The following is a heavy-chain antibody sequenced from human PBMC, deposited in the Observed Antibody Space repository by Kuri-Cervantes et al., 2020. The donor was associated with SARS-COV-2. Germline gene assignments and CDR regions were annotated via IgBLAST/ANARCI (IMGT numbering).Heavy chain of an antibody. J-gene: IGHJ4*02. Sequence: ASVKVSCKASGGTFSSYTISWVRQAPGQGLEWMGWINPNSGGTNYAQKLQGRVTMTTDTSTSTAYMELRSLRSDDTDVYYCARDGLYYYDSSGYLWDYWGQGTLVTVSS. D-gene: IGHD3-22*01. CDR3: ARDGLYYYDSSGYLWDY. V-gene: IGHV1-18*01. CDR2: INPNSGGT. CDR1: GGTFSSYT.